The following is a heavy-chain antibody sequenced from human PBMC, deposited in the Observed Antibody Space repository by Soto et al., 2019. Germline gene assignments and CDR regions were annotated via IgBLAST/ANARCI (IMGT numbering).Heavy chain of an antibody. D-gene: IGHD2-15*01. V-gene: IGHV3-30*18. J-gene: IGHJ3*02. CDR1: GLTFSSYG. Sequence: GGSLRLSCAASGLTFSSYGMHWVRQAPGKGLEWVAVISYDGSNKYYADSVKGRFTISRDNSKNTLYLQMNSLRAEDTAVYYCAKDNGGIRWYPDAFDIWGQGTMVTVSS. CDR2: ISYDGSNK. CDR3: AKDNGGIRWYPDAFDI.